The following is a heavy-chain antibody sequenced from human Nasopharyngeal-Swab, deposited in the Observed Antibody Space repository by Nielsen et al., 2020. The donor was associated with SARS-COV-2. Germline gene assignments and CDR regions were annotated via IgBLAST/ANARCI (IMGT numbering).Heavy chain of an antibody. J-gene: IGHJ6*03. D-gene: IGHD5-18*01. V-gene: IGHV5-10-1*01. Sequence: VRQMPGKGLEWMGRFDPSDSYTNYSPSFQGHVTISADKSISTAYLQWSSLKTSDAAMYYCAREYTYGYYYYMDVWGKGTTVTVSS. CDR3: AREYTYGYYYYMDV. CDR2: FDPSDSYT.